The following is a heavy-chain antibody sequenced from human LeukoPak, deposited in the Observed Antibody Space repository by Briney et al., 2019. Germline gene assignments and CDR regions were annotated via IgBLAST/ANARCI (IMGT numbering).Heavy chain of an antibody. D-gene: IGHD1-1*01. Sequence: ASVRVSCKASGYTFTDFYLNWVRQAPGQGLEWMAWINPFSGATSYAEKFQGRVTTTWDTSISTAYMELLGLRSDDTAVYYCATSTVTHTRDPWGQGTLVTVSS. J-gene: IGHJ5*02. V-gene: IGHV1-2*02. CDR3: ATSTVTHTRDP. CDR2: INPFSGAT. CDR1: GYTFTDFY.